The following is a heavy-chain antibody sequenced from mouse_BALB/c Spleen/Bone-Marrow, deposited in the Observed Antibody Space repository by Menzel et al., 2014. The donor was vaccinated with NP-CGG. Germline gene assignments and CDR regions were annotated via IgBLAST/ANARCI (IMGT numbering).Heavy chain of an antibody. CDR2: INPYNGGT. CDR3: ARWDYYGYAMDY. V-gene: IGHV1-18*01. Sequence: DVQLQESGPELVKPGASMKISCKASGYSFTGYTMNWVKQSHGKNLEWIGLINPYNGGTSYNQKFMGKATLTVDKSSSTAYMELLSLTSEDSAVYYCARWDYYGYAMDYWGRGTSVTVSS. CDR1: GYSFTGYT. J-gene: IGHJ4*01. D-gene: IGHD1-1*01.